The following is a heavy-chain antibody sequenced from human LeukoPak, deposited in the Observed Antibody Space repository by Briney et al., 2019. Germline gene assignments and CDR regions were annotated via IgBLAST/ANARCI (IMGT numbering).Heavy chain of an antibody. V-gene: IGHV4-30-2*01. CDR2: IYHSGST. J-gene: IGHJ5*02. D-gene: IGHD2-15*01. CDR1: GGSISSGGYY. Sequence: PSETLSLTCTVSGGSISSGGYYWSWIRQPPGKGLEWIGYIYHSGSTYYNPSLKSRVTISVDRSKNQFSLKLSSVTAADTAVYYCAVEVGWFDPWGQGTLVTVSS. CDR3: AVEVGWFDP.